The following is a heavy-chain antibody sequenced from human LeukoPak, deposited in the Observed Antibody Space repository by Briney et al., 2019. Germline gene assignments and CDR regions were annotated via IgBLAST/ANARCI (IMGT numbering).Heavy chain of an antibody. J-gene: IGHJ4*02. CDR3: AKLGSSSSPGVY. CDR1: GFTFSSYA. Sequence: GRSLRLPCAASGFTFSSYAMHWVRQAPGKGLEWVAVISYDGSNKYYADSVKGRFTISRDNSKNTLYLQMNNLRAEDTAVYYCAKLGSSSSPGVYWGQGTLVTVSS. CDR2: ISYDGSNK. D-gene: IGHD6-6*01. V-gene: IGHV3-30*04.